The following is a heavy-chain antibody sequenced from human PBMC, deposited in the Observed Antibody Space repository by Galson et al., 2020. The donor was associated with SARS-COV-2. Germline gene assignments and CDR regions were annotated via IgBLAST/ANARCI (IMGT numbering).Heavy chain of an antibody. D-gene: IGHD3-22*01. CDR1: GYNFAGYW. CDR2: IYPGDSDT. Sequence: VKSLKISCEGVGYNFAGYWIGWVRQMPGKGLECMGIIYPGDSDTTYSPSFQGQVPISADKSTASLHWSSLKASDTAMYYCARLTSDTTFATYDHSFDIWGQGTMVTVSS. CDR3: ARLTSDTTFATYDHSFDI. V-gene: IGHV5-51*01. J-gene: IGHJ3*02.